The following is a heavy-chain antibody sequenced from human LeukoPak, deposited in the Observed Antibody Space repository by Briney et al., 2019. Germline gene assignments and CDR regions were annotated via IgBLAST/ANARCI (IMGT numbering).Heavy chain of an antibody. Sequence: SETLSLTCTVSGGSISSYYWSWIRQPPGKGLEWIGYIYYSGSTNYNPSLKSRVTISVDTSKNQFSLKLSSATAADTAVYYCASLGPVRGANRPIDYWGQGTLVTVSS. V-gene: IGHV4-59*01. CDR1: GGSISSYY. J-gene: IGHJ4*02. D-gene: IGHD3-10*01. CDR2: IYYSGST. CDR3: ASLGPVRGANRPIDY.